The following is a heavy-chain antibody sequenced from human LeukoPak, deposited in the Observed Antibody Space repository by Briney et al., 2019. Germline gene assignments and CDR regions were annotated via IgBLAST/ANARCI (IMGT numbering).Heavy chain of an antibody. D-gene: IGHD5-18*01. CDR1: GFTFSIYW. V-gene: IGHV3-74*01. J-gene: IGHJ4*02. CDR3: ARGDGYTYHY. CDR2: INSDGSST. Sequence: GGSLRLSCAASGFTFSIYWMHWVRHAPGKGLVWVSRINSDGSSTTYADSEKGRFTISRDNPKNTLYLQMNSLRAEDTAVYYCARGDGYTYHYWGQGTLVTVSS.